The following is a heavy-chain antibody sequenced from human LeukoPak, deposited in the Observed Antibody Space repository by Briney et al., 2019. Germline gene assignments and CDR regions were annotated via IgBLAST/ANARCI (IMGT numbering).Heavy chain of an antibody. J-gene: IGHJ4*02. CDR3: AKDKGSVVTATLGLEY. V-gene: IGHV3-30*18. Sequence: QPGGSLRLSCAASGFTFSSYGMHWVRQAPGKGLEWVAVISYDGSNEDYADSVKGRFTISRDKSKNTLYLQMNSLRIEDTAVYYCAKDKGSVVTATLGLEYWGQGALVTVSS. CDR2: ISYDGSNE. CDR1: GFTFSSYG. D-gene: IGHD2-21*02.